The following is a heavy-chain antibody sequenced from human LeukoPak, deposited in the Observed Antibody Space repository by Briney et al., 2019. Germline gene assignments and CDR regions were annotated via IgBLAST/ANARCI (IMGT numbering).Heavy chain of an antibody. J-gene: IGHJ3*02. CDR2: IIPVFGTA. CDR3: AISYDILTGRPSAAFDM. V-gene: IGHV1-69*13. D-gene: IGHD3-9*01. Sequence: SVKVSCKASGGTRSNYAITWVRQAPGQGLEWMGGIIPVFGTANYAQKFQGRVTITAAESTNTAYMELSSLRSEDTAVYYCAISYDILTGRPSAAFDMWGQGTMVTVSS. CDR1: GGTRSNYA.